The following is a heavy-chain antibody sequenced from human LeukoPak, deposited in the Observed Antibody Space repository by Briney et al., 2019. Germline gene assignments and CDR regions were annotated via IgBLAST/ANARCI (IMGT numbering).Heavy chain of an antibody. CDR3: ARDQAVAGTTDAFDI. V-gene: IGHV1-69*13. J-gene: IGHJ3*02. CDR2: IIPIFGTA. Sequence: ASVKVSCKASGGTFSSYAISWVRRAPGQGLEWMGGIIPIFGTANYAQKFQGRVTITADESTSTAYMELSSLRSEDTAVYYCARDQAVAGTTDAFDIWGQGTMVTVSS. CDR1: GGTFSSYA. D-gene: IGHD6-19*01.